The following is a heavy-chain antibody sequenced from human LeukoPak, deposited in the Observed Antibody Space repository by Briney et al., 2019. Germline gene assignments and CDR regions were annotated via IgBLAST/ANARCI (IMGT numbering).Heavy chain of an antibody. CDR1: GFTFSSYG. D-gene: IGHD2-15*01. Sequence: GGSLRLSCAASGFTFSSYGMNWVRQAPGKGLEWVSSISSSSSYIYYADSVKGRFTISRDNAKNSLYLQMNSLRAEDTAVYYCARDGYCSGGSCYKGRFDYWGQGTLVTVSS. J-gene: IGHJ4*02. CDR2: ISSSSSYI. V-gene: IGHV3-21*01. CDR3: ARDGYCSGGSCYKGRFDY.